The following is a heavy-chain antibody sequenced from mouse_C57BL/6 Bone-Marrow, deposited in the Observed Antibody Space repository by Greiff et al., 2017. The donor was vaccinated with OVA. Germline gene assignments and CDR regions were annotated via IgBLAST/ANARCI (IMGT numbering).Heavy chain of an antibody. D-gene: IGHD2-3*01. V-gene: IGHV1-15*01. J-gene: IGHJ3*01. CDR3: TRGRWLLPWFAY. CDR1: GYTFTDYE. CDR2: IDPEAGGT. Sequence: QVQLQQSGAELVRPGASVTLSCKASGYTFTDYEMHWVKQTPVHGLEWIGAIDPEAGGTAYNPTFKGKAILTADKSSSTAYMERRSLTSEDSAVYYCTRGRWLLPWFAYWGQGTLVTVSA.